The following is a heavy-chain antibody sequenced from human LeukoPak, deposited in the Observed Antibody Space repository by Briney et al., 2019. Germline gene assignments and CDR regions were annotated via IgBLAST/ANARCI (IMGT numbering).Heavy chain of an antibody. V-gene: IGHV3-11*01. Sequence: GGSLRLPCAASGFTFSDYYMSWIRQAPGKGLEWVSYISSSGSTIYYADSVKGRFTISRDNAKNSLYLQMNSLRAEDTAVYYCARVARGHSSSPDYFDYWGQGTLVTVSS. J-gene: IGHJ4*02. D-gene: IGHD6-6*01. CDR1: GFTFSDYY. CDR3: ARVARGHSSSPDYFDY. CDR2: ISSSGSTI.